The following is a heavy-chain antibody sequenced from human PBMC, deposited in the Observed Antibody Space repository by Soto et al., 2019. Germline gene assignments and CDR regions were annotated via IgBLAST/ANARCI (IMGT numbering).Heavy chain of an antibody. CDR3: ARTGQPYVAGCMDI. D-gene: IGHD1-1*01. V-gene: IGHV4-39*01. J-gene: IGHJ6*04. CDR1: GGSISDDGYF. CDR2: INYRGDT. Sequence: QLQLHESGPGLVKPSETLSLTCTVSGGSISDDGYFWGWIRLPPGKGLEWIGDINYRGDTYYNPSLKSRVDIYVDPSKTQFSLRLNSVTAADTAIYYCARTGQPYVAGCMDIWGNGTTVTFSS.